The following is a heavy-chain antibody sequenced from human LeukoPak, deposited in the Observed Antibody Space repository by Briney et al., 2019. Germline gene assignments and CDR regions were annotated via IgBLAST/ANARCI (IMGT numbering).Heavy chain of an antibody. V-gene: IGHV4-4*02. CDR1: GGSISSNNW. CDR2: IYHDGST. CDR3: ARVPYYYGSGSYYNPDAFDI. D-gene: IGHD3-10*01. J-gene: IGHJ3*02. Sequence: SETLSLTCAVSGGSISSNNWWIWVRQSPEKGLEWIGEIYHDGSTNYNPSLKSRVTISMDKSKNQLSLKLNFVTAADTAVYYCARVPYYYGSGSYYNPDAFDIWGQGTMVTVSS.